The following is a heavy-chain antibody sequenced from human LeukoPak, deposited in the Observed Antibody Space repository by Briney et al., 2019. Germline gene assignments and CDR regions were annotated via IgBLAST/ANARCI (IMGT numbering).Heavy chain of an antibody. V-gene: IGHV2-5*02. J-gene: IGHJ4*02. CDR3: AHSLLITFGGVIVIRTFDY. D-gene: IGHD3-16*02. CDR1: GFSLSTSGVG. CDR2: IYWDDDK. Sequence: SGPTLVNPTQTLTLTCTFSGFSLSTSGVGVGWIRQPPGKAREWLALIYWDDDKRYSPSLKSRLTITKDTSKNQVVLTMTTMDPVDTATYYCAHSLLITFGGVIVIRTFDYWGQGTLVTVSS.